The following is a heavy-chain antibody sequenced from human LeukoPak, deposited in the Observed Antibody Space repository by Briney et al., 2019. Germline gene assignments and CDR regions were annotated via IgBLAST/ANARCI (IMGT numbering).Heavy chain of an antibody. CDR3: ARGYCSGGSCWVSYFDY. Sequence: GRSLRLSCAASGFTFSSYGMHWVRQAPGKGLEWVAVIWNDGSDDYYKDSVKGRFTISRDNSKNMLYLQMNSLRAEDTAVYYCARGYCSGGSCWVSYFDYWGQGTLVTVSS. V-gene: IGHV3-33*01. J-gene: IGHJ4*02. CDR2: IWNDGSDD. CDR1: GFTFSSYG. D-gene: IGHD2-15*01.